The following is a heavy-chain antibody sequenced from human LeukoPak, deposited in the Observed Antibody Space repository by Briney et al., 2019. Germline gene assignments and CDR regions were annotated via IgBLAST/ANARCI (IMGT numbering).Heavy chain of an antibody. CDR2: ISGSGGST. V-gene: IGHV3-23*01. J-gene: IGHJ4*02. Sequence: GGSPRLSCAASGFTFSSYAMSWVRQAPGKGLEWVSAISGSGGSTYYADSVKGRFTISRDNSKNTLYLQMNSLRAEDTAVYYCAKVGGGSAMIVVVPLYYFDYWGQGTLVTVSS. CDR3: AKVGGGSAMIVVVPLYYFDY. D-gene: IGHD3-22*01. CDR1: GFTFSSYA.